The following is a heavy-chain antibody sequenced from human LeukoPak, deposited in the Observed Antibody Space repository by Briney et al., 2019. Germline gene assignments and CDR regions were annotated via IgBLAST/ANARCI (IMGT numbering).Heavy chain of an antibody. V-gene: IGHV4-39*07. CDR2: IYYSGST. D-gene: IGHD3-16*01. J-gene: IGHJ6*03. CDR3: ARVGRPLYYYYYMDV. CDR1: GGSISSSSYY. Sequence: SDALSLTCTVSGGSISSSSYYWAWIPRPPGRGLEGFGSIYYSGSTYYNPSLKSRVTISVDTSKNQFSLKLSSVTAADTAVYYCARVGRPLYYYYYMDVWGKGTTVTVSS.